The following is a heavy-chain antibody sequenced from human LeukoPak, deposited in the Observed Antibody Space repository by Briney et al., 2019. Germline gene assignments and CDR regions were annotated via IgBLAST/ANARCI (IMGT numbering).Heavy chain of an antibody. Sequence: PGGSLRLSCAASGFTFSSYWMSWVRQAPGKGLEWVANIKQDGSEKYYVDSVKGRFTISRDKAKNSLYLQMSSLRAEDTAVYYCARDGTAPGLYFDLWGQGTLVTVSS. V-gene: IGHV3-7*01. CDR3: ARDGTAPGLYFDL. J-gene: IGHJ4*01. CDR2: IKQDGSEK. CDR1: GFTFSSYW. D-gene: IGHD6-13*01.